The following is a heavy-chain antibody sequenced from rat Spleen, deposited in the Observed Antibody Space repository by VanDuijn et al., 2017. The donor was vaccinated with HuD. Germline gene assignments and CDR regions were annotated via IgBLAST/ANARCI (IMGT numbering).Heavy chain of an antibody. J-gene: IGHJ2*01. CDR3: ATSDYGGFYYFDY. CDR1: GFTFSDYN. D-gene: IGHD1-11*01. CDR2: ISYDGSST. Sequence: EVQLVESGGGLVQPGRSLKLSCAASGFTFSDYNMAWVRQAPKKGLEWVATISYDGSSTYYRDSVKGRFTISRDNAKSTLYLQMDSLRSEDTATYYCATSDYGGFYYFDYWGQGVMVTVSS. V-gene: IGHV5-7*01.